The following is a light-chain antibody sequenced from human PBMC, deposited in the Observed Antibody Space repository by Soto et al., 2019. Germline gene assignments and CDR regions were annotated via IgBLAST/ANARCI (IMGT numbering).Light chain of an antibody. CDR2: GAS. CDR1: QSVSSSY. V-gene: IGKV3-20*01. Sequence: ETVLTQSPGTLSLSPGERATLSCRASQSVSSSYLAWYQQKPGQAPRLLIYGASNRATGIPDRFSGSGSGTEFTLTVDTLQSEDIAIYYCQQYGSSPWTFGQGTKVDIK. CDR3: QQYGSSPWT. J-gene: IGKJ1*01.